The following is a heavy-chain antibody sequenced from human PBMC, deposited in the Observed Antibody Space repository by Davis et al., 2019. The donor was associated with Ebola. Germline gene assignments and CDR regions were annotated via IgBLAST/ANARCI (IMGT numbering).Heavy chain of an antibody. CDR2: ISAYNGNT. Sequence: ASVKVSCKASGYTFTSYGISWVRQAPGQGLEWMGWISAYNGNTNYAQKLQGRVTMTTDTSTSTAYMELRSLRSDDTAVYYCARAGVLLWFRELLPIDYWGQGTLVTVSS. CDR1: GYTFTSYG. CDR3: ARAGVLLWFRELLPIDY. D-gene: IGHD3-10*01. V-gene: IGHV1-18*01. J-gene: IGHJ4*02.